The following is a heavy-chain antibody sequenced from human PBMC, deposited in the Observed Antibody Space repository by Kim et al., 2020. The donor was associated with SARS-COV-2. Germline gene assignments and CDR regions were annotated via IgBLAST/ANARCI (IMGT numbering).Heavy chain of an antibody. D-gene: IGHD5-18*01. J-gene: IGHJ4*02. CDR3: ARGGVYSYGPYY. Sequence: NDAQKLQGRVTMTTDTSTSTAYMELRSLRSDDTAVYYCARGGVYSYGPYYWGQGTLVTVSS. V-gene: IGHV1-18*01.